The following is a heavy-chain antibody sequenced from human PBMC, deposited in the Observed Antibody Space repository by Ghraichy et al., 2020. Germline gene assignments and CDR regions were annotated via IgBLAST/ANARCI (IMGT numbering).Heavy chain of an antibody. CDR2: ISSGGST. Sequence: GGSLRLSCAASGFTFSSCTMGWVRQGPGKGLDWVSTISSGGSTFYADSVKGRFTISRDNSRNTLFLQMNSLRADDTAVYFCAKGGPTEQVTDYWGQGTLVTVS. D-gene: IGHD1/OR15-1a*01. CDR1: GFTFSSCT. J-gene: IGHJ4*02. V-gene: IGHV3-23*01. CDR3: AKGGPTEQVTDY.